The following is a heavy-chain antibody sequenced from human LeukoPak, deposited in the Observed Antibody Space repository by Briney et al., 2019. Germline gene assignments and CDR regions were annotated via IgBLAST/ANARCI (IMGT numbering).Heavy chain of an antibody. D-gene: IGHD3-9*01. CDR3: ARDRDILTGHAFDI. J-gene: IGHJ3*02. CDR1: GFTVSSNY. V-gene: IGHV3-53*01. CDR2: IYSGDIT. Sequence: PGGSLRLSCAASGFTVSSNYMSWVRQAPGKGLEWVSVIYSGDITYYADSVKGRFTISRDNSKNTLYLQMNSLRVDDTAVYYCARDRDILTGHAFDIWGQGTLVTVS.